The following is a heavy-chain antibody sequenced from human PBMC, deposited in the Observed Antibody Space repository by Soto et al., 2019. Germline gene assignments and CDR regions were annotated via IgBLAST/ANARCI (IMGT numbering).Heavy chain of an antibody. CDR1: GFTFRHFW. J-gene: IGHJ4*02. CDR3: VGDHWGPGHF. D-gene: IGHD3-16*01. Sequence: EMQLVESGGGLVQPGGSLRLSCVASGFTFRHFWMSWVRQAPGKGLEWVANMDGRGNEIYYVDSVRGRFTISRDNARNSLYLQMSSLRVEDTGVYYCVGDHWGPGHFRGQGTLVTVSS. CDR2: MDGRGNEI. V-gene: IGHV3-7*04.